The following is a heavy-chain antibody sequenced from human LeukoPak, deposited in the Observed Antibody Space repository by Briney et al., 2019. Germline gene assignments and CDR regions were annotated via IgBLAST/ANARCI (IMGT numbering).Heavy chain of an antibody. CDR1: GGSISSYY. CDR2: IYYSGST. J-gene: IGHJ5*02. CDR3: ARSSYYYGSGGRYNWFDP. D-gene: IGHD3-10*01. Sequence: SETLSLTCTVSGGSISSYYWSWIRQPPGKGLEWIGYIYYSGSTNYNPSLKSRVTISVDTSKNQFSLKLSSVTAADMAVYYCARSSYYYGSGGRYNWFDPWGQGTLVTVSS. V-gene: IGHV4-59*01.